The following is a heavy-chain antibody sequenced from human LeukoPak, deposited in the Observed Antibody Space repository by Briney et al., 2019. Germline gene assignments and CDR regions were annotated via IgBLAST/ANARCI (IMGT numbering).Heavy chain of an antibody. D-gene: IGHD7-27*01. J-gene: IGHJ4*02. CDR3: ARRSWGLYDY. CDR2: INHSGST. Sequence: SETLSLTCAVYGGSFSGYYWSWIRQPPGKGLEWIGEINHSGSTNYNPSLKSRVTISVDTSKNQFSLKLSSVTAADTAVYYCARRSWGLYDYWGQGTLVTVSS. V-gene: IGHV4-34*01. CDR1: GGSFSGYY.